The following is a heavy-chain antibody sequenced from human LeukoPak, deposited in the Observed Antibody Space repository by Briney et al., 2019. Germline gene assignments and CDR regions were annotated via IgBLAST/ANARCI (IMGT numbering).Heavy chain of an antibody. J-gene: IGHJ6*02. D-gene: IGHD3-9*01. CDR1: GFTFSSYA. CDR3: TRDLMDYDVSTGLHHYYMDV. CDR2: IGIGGST. V-gene: IGHV3-23*01. Sequence: GGSLRLSCAASGFTFSSYAMSWVRQAPGKGLEWVSAIGIGGSTYYADSVKGRFTISRDNAKNTLYLQMNTLRVEDTAVYYCTRDLMDYDVSTGLHHYYMDVWGQGTTVTVSS.